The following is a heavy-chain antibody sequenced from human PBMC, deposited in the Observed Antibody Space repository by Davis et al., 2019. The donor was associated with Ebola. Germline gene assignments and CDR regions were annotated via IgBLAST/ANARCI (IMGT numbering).Heavy chain of an antibody. CDR3: ARLDCTSSSCYTGNYYYYYGADV. V-gene: IGHV3-73*01. CDR2: IRSKANSYAT. CDR1: GFTFSGSA. Sequence: GESLKISCAASGFTFSGSAMHWVRQASGKGLEWVGRIRSKANSYATAYAASVKGRFTISRDDSKNTLYLQMNSLRAEDTAVYYCARLDCTSSSCYTGNYYYYYGADVWGQGTTVTVSS. J-gene: IGHJ6*02. D-gene: IGHD2-2*02.